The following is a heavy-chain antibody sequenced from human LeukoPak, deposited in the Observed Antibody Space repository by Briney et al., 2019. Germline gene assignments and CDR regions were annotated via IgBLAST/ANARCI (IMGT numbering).Heavy chain of an antibody. D-gene: IGHD2-2*01. V-gene: IGHV4-4*07. CDR1: GGSISSFY. J-gene: IGHJ5*02. CDR2: IYSSGTT. Sequence: SETLSLTCTVSGGSISSFYWSWIRQPAGKGLEWIGRIYSSGTTNYNPSPRSRVTMSVDTSKKQFSPKLSSVTAADTAVYYCARDLVPAVAGAFWFDPWGQGTLVTVSS. CDR3: ARDLVPAVAGAFWFDP.